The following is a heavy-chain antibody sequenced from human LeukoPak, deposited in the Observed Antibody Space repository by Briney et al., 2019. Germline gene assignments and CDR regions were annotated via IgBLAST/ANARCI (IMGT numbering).Heavy chain of an antibody. CDR2: IHYGGGNK. V-gene: IGHV3-30*02. J-gene: IGHJ6*04. CDR3: AELGITMIGGV. CDR1: GFTFTNYG. Sequence: GGSLRLSCAASGFTFTNYGMHWVRQAPGKGLEWVAFIHYGGGNKYYIDSVKGRFTISRDTPRNTLFLEMNSLRAEDTAVYYCAELGITMIGGVWGKGTTVTISS. D-gene: IGHD3-10*02.